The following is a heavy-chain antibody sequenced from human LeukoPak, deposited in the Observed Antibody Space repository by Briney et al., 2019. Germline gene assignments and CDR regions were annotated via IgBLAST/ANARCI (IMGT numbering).Heavy chain of an antibody. CDR2: IQQDGSEK. V-gene: IGHV3-7*01. D-gene: IGHD3-10*01. J-gene: IGHJ4*02. CDR3: ARGHYQIEL. CDR1: GFTFSTYW. Sequence: GGSLRLSCAASGFTFSTYWMSWVRQAPGKGLEWVATIQQDGSEKYDVDSVKGRFTISRDNAKNSLYLQINSLRAEDTAVYYCARGHYQIELWGQGTLVTVSS.